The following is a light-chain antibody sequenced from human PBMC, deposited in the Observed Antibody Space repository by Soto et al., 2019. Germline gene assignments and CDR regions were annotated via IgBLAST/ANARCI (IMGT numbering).Light chain of an antibody. J-gene: IGKJ1*01. CDR3: QHYRTYS. Sequence: IQLTQSPTTLPASVGDRVTLTCRASESISNWLAWYQQRPGTAPKLLIYHASILETAVPSRFSGNGSGTEFTLTISSLQAGDFATYDCQHYRTYSFGQGSRGEIK. V-gene: IGKV1-5*01. CDR2: HAS. CDR1: ESISNW.